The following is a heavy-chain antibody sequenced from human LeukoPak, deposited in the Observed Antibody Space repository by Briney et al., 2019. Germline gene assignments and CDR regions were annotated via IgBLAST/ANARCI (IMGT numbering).Heavy chain of an antibody. D-gene: IGHD6-13*01. CDR1: GFTFSSYS. CDR3: ARTIAAAAIGEAFDI. CDR2: ISSGSSYI. V-gene: IGHV3-21*01. Sequence: PGGSLRLSCAASGFTFSSYSMNWVRQAPGKGLEWVSSISSGSSYIYYADSVKGRFTISRDNAKNSLYLQMNSLRAEETAVYYCARTIAAAAIGEAFDICGQGTMVTASS. J-gene: IGHJ3*02.